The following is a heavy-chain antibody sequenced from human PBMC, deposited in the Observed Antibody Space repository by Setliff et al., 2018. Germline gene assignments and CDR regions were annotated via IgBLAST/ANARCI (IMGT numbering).Heavy chain of an antibody. CDR1: GFIFDDYV. CDR2: ISWDSGSI. D-gene: IGHD3-22*01. V-gene: IGHV3-9*01. Sequence: LSLTCAASGFIFDDYVMHWVRQTPGEGLEWVSGISWDSGSIGYADSVKGRFTISRDNSENTLYLQMNSLRAEDTAVYYCARDNDSTRDAFDIWGQGTTVTVSS. CDR3: ARDNDSTRDAFDI. J-gene: IGHJ3*02.